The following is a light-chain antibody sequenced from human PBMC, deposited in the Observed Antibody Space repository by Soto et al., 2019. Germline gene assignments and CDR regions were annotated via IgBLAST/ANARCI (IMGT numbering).Light chain of an antibody. CDR3: AAWDDSLSGLVV. V-gene: IGLV1-47*01. CDR1: SSNIGSNY. J-gene: IGLJ2*01. Sequence: QSVLTQPPSASGTPGQRVTISCSGSSSNIGSNYVYWYQQLPGTAPKLLIYRNNQRPSGVPDRFSGSKSGTSASLAISGLXXXXXXDYYCAAWDDSLSGLVVFGGGTKLTVL. CDR2: RNN.